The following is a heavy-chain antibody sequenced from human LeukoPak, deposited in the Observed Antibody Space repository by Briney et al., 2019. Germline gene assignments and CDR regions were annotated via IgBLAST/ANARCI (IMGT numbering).Heavy chain of an antibody. CDR1: GFTVSSHY. V-gene: IGHV3-66*01. D-gene: IGHD3-22*01. CDR2: IYSGGST. Sequence: GGSLRLSCAASGFTVSSHYMSWVRRAPGQGLEGVSVIYSGGSTYYADSMNGRFTISRGNSKNTLYLQMNSLIAEDTAVYYGARDRFHYYETWGQGTMVTVSS. CDR3: ARDRFHYYET. J-gene: IGHJ3*01.